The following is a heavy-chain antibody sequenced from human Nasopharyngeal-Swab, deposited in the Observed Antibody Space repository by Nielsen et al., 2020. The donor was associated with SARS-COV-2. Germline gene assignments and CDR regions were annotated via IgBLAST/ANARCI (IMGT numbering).Heavy chain of an antibody. CDR1: DYSFNKNT. CDR3: ATSATFVPGGTGDY. Sequence: ASAHVPCKASDYSFNKNTLSWVRQGPGQGLEWMGWITGKNGNALYAETLQGRITMTTDTSTNTAYMELRSLRSDDTAVYYCATSATFVPGGTGDYWGQGTLVTVSS. D-gene: IGHD1-1*01. CDR2: ITGKNGNA. J-gene: IGHJ4*02. V-gene: IGHV1-18*04.